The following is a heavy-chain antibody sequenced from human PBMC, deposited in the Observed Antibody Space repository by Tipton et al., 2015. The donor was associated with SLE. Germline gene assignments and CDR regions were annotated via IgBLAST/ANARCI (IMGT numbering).Heavy chain of an antibody. V-gene: IGHV1-2*02. Sequence: QLVQSGAEVKKPGASVKVSCKASGYTFTSYDINWVRQAPGQGLEWMGWINPNSGGTNYAQKFQGRVTMTRDTSISTAYMELSRLRSDDTAVYYCARDDGRWLQFDYWGQGTLVTVSS. CDR1: GYTFTSYD. CDR2: INPNSGGT. CDR3: ARDDGRWLQFDY. D-gene: IGHD5-24*01. J-gene: IGHJ4*02.